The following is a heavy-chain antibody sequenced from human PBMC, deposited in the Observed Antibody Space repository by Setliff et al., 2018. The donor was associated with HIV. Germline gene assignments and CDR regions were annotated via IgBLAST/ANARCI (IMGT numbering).Heavy chain of an antibody. CDR2: IYSDGSS. D-gene: IGHD5-12*01. J-gene: IGHJ4*02. V-gene: IGHV3-53*01. CDR1: GFTVSRFY. Sequence: GGSLRLSCAASGFTVSRFYMSWVRQAPGKGLEWVSVIYSDGSSYYADSVKGRFTISRDNARKSVYLQIDSLRAEDTAVYYCARDRGYDLDYFDYWGQGTLVTVSS. CDR3: ARDRGYDLDYFDY.